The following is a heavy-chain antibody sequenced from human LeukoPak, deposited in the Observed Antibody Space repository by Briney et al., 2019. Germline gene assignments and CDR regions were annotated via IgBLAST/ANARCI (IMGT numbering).Heavy chain of an antibody. CDR2: IIPILGIA. J-gene: IGHJ3*02. D-gene: IGHD6-19*01. V-gene: IGHV1-69*04. Sequence: SVKVSCKASGGTFSSYAISWVRQAPGQGLEWMGRIIPILGIANYAQKFQGRVTITADKSTSTAYMELSSLRSEDTAVYYCARDIGYSSGWYDAFDIWGQGTMVTVSS. CDR3: ARDIGYSSGWYDAFDI. CDR1: GGTFSSYA.